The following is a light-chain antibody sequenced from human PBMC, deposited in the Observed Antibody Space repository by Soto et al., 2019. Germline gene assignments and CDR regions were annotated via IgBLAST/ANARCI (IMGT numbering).Light chain of an antibody. CDR3: QQYGNSPPNT. V-gene: IGKV3-20*01. CDR1: QSVSSSY. J-gene: IGKJ2*01. CDR2: GAS. Sequence: EMGLTQSPGTLSLSPEERATLSCRASQSVSSSYLAWYQQKPGQAPRLLIYGASSRATGIPDRFSGSGSGTDFTLTISRLEPEDFAVYFCQQYGNSPPNTFGQGTKVEIK.